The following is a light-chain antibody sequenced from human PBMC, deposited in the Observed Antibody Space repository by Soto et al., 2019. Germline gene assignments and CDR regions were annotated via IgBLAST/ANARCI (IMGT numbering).Light chain of an antibody. J-gene: IGKJ4*01. CDR2: AAS. CDR1: QSVSTN. CDR3: QQYDERPPNLS. Sequence: EIVMTQSPATLSVSPGERATLSCRASQSVSTNLAWYQQKPGQAPRLLIYAASVRATGIPARFSGRGSGTEFTLTISSLQSEDFAVYYCQQYDERPPNLSCGGGTKVEIK. V-gene: IGKV3-15*01.